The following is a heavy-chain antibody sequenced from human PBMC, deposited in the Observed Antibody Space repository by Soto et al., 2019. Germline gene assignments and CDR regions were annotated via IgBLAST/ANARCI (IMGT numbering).Heavy chain of an antibody. J-gene: IGHJ4*02. Sequence: PSETLSLTCTVSGGSISSYYWSWIRQPPGKGLEWIGYIYYSGSTNYNPSLKSRVTISVDTSKNQFSLKLSSVTAADTAVYYCASGYSHYYFDYWGQGTLVTVSS. CDR3: ASGYSHYYFDY. CDR1: GGSISSYY. CDR2: IYYSGST. V-gene: IGHV4-59*01. D-gene: IGHD3-22*01.